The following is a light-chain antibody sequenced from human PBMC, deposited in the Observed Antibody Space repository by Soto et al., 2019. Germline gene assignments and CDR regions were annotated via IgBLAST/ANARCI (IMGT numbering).Light chain of an antibody. V-gene: IGLV1-47*01. J-gene: IGLJ1*01. CDR2: RNN. CDR1: SSNIGSNY. Sequence: ALTQPPSASGTPGQRVTISCSGSSSNIGSNYVYWYQQLPGTAPKLLIYRNNQRPSGVPDRFSGSKSGTSASLAISGLRSEDEADYYCAAWDDSLSGHYVFGTGTKVTVL. CDR3: AAWDDSLSGHYV.